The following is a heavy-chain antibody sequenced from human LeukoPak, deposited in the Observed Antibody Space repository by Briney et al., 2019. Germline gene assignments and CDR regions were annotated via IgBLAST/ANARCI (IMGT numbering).Heavy chain of an antibody. CDR2: IWYDGSNK. CDR1: GFTFSSSG. CDR3: AKDRDSYGYDY. D-gene: IGHD5-18*01. J-gene: IGHJ4*02. V-gene: IGHV3-33*06. Sequence: GGSLRLSCAASGFTFSSSGMHWVRQAPGKVLEWVAVIWYDGSNKYYADSVKGRFTISRDNSKNTLYLQMNSLRAEDTAVYYCAKDRDSYGYDYWGQGTLVTVSS.